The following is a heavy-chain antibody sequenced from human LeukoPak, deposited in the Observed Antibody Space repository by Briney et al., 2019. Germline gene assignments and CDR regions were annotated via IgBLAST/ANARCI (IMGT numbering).Heavy chain of an antibody. CDR3: ARGNYDFAYDP. D-gene: IGHD3-3*01. CDR2: LSTSGSYI. J-gene: IGHJ5*02. Sequence: GGSLRLSCAASGFIVSDFDMNWVRQAPGKGLEWVSYLSTSGSYIHYAESVKGRSTISRDAGNNSLYLQLDSLTVEDTAVYFCARGNYDFAYDPWGQGTLVTASS. V-gene: IGHV3-21*01. CDR1: GFIVSDFD.